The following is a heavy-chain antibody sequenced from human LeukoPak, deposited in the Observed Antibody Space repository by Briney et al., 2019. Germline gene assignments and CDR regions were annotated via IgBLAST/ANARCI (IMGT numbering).Heavy chain of an antibody. D-gene: IGHD2-15*01. V-gene: IGHV3-7*01. Sequence: PGGSLRLSCAASGFTFSSYWMSWVRQAPGKGLEWVANIKQDGSEKYYVDSVKGRFTISRDNAKNSLYLQMNSLRAEDTAVYYCARDGGDIVALRKTYYYYMDVWGKGTTVTVSS. J-gene: IGHJ6*03. CDR2: IKQDGSEK. CDR3: ARDGGDIVALRKTYYYYMDV. CDR1: GFTFSSYW.